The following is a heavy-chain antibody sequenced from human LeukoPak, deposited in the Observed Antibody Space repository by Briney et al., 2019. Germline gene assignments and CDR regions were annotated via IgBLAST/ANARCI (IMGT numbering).Heavy chain of an antibody. CDR3: ARLGLDPAIIIGGPFDY. D-gene: IGHD5-18*01. V-gene: IGHV5-51*01. Sequence: GESLKISCKGSGYSFTSYWIGWVRQMPGKGLEWMGIIYPGDSDTRYSPSFQGQVTISADKSISTAYLHWSSPKASDTAMYYCARLGLDPAIIIGGPFDYWGQGTLVTVSS. CDR2: IYPGDSDT. CDR1: GYSFTSYW. J-gene: IGHJ4*02.